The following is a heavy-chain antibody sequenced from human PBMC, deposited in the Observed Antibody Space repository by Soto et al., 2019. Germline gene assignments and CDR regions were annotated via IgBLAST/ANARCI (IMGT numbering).Heavy chain of an antibody. J-gene: IGHJ4*02. V-gene: IGHV1-46*01. CDR1: GYTFTNYY. D-gene: IGHD6-13*01. CDR2: INPNGGSP. CDR3: ARVNSNSNNWVGFDY. Sequence: QVQLVQSGAEVKKPGASVKVSCKASGYTFTNYYMHWVRQAPGQGLEWMGIINPNGGSPDYAQKSQGRVTLTRDTSTSTVYMELISLRSDDTAVYYCARVNSNSNNWVGFDYWGQGTLVTVSS.